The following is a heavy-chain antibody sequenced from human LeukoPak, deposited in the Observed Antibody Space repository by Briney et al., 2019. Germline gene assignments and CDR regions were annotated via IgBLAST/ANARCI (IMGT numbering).Heavy chain of an antibody. CDR1: GFTFSSYA. Sequence: PGGSLRLSCAASGFTFSSYAMSWVRQAPGKGLEWVSAISGSGGSTYYADSVKGRFTISRDNSKNTLYLQMNSLRAEDTAVYYCAKRGEGYCSSTSRFGYWGQGTLVTVSS. V-gene: IGHV3-23*01. CDR2: ISGSGGST. CDR3: AKRGEGYCSSTSRFGY. D-gene: IGHD2-2*01. J-gene: IGHJ4*02.